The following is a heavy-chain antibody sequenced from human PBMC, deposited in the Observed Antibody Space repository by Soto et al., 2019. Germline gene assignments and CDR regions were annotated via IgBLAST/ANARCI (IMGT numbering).Heavy chain of an antibody. V-gene: IGHV1-58*01. CDR2: IVVGSGNT. CDR1: GFTFTSSA. J-gene: IGHJ4*02. CDR3: AAVIGSGCISFYFDY. D-gene: IGHD2-15*01. Sequence: SVKVSCKASGFTFTSSAVQWVRQARGQRLEWIGWIVVGSGNTNYAQKFQERVTITRDRSTSTAYMELSSLRSGDTAVYYCAAVIGSGCISFYFDYWGQGTLVTVSS.